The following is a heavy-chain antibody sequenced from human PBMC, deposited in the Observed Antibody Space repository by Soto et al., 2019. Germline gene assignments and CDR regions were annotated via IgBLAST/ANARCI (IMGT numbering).Heavy chain of an antibody. Sequence: EVQLVESGGGPVQRGGSLRLSCAASGFTFGIYSMNWVRQAPGKGLEWISYINGSSSTMYYADSVKGRFIISRDNADNSLYLQMNSLRDADTAVYYCARGDRFRCSGDRCFSDGLFLSWGQGTLVTVSS. CDR3: ARGDRFRCSGDRCFSDGLFLS. V-gene: IGHV3-48*02. CDR1: GFTFGIYS. J-gene: IGHJ5*02. D-gene: IGHD2-15*01. CDR2: INGSSSTM.